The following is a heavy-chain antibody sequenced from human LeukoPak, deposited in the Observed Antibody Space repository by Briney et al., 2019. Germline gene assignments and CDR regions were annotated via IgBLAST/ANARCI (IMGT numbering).Heavy chain of an antibody. CDR2: ISGSGGST. D-gene: IGHD3-22*01. J-gene: IGHJ1*01. Sequence: GGSLRLSCAASGFTFSSYAMSWVRQAPGKGLEWVAAISGSGGSTYYADSVKGRFTISRDNSKNTLYLQMNSLRAEDTAVYYCAKGRYDSRSGRYFQHWGQRTLVTVSS. CDR1: GFTFSSYA. CDR3: AKGRYDSRSGRYFQH. V-gene: IGHV3-23*01.